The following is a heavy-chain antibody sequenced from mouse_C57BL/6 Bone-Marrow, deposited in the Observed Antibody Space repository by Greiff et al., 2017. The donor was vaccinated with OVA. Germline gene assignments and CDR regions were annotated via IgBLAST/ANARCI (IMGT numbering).Heavy chain of an antibody. Sequence: EVQLQQSGPELVKPGASVKIPCKASGYTFTDYNMDWVKQSHGKSLEWIGDINPNNGGTIYNQKFKGKATLTVDKSSSTAYMELRSLTSEDTAVYYCANYYGSSLYWYFDVWGTGTTVTVSS. D-gene: IGHD1-1*01. V-gene: IGHV1-18*01. CDR1: GYTFTDYN. CDR2: INPNNGGT. J-gene: IGHJ1*03. CDR3: ANYYGSSLYWYFDV.